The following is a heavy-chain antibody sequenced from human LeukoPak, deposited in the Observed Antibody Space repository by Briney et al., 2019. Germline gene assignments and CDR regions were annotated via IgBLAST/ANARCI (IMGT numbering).Heavy chain of an antibody. V-gene: IGHV3-23*01. CDR2: ISGGGGST. CDR3: ARLVPPGYYYYYMDV. CDR1: GFSFSNYG. J-gene: IGHJ6*03. Sequence: GGSLRLSCAASGFSFSNYGMSWVRQAPGKGLEWIAGISGGGGSTDYLDSVKGRFTISRDNAKNSLYLQMNSLRAEDTAVYYCARLVPPGYYYYYMDVWGKGTTVTVSS.